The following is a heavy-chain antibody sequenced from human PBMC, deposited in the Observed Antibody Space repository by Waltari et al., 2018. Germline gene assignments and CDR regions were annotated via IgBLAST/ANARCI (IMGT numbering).Heavy chain of an antibody. V-gene: IGHV4-34*01. CDR1: GGSLRGYY. CDR3: ARAQERRDAFDF. J-gene: IGHJ3*01. D-gene: IGHD1-1*01. Sequence: QVHLQQWGAGLLRPSETLSLICAVYGGSLRGYYWGWIRQPPGKGLEWIGEINHSPNSNYNPSLRSRVHMSIDTSQNQFSLQLTSVTAADTAIYYCARAQERRDAFDFWGKGTMVTVSS. CDR2: INHSPNS.